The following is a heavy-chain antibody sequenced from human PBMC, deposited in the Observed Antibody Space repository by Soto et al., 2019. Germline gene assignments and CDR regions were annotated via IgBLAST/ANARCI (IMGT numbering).Heavy chain of an antibody. J-gene: IGHJ4*02. CDR3: ARIPHYSDSYYMDY. D-gene: IGHD2-21*01. Sequence: SGPTLVNPTQTLTLTCTFPGFSLSTLGTCVTWIRQPPGKALEWLALINWDNNEYYTTSLKTRLTISRDTSKNQVVLTMTNVDPVDTATYYCARIPHYSDSYYMDYWGQGTLVTV. CDR2: INWDNNE. CDR1: GFSLSTLGTC. V-gene: IGHV2-70*01.